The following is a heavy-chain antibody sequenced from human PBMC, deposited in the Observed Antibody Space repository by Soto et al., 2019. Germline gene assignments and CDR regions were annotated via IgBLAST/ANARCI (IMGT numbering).Heavy chain of an antibody. CDR3: ARGIWVATASFYYFAS. V-gene: IGHV1-3*01. Sequence: GASVKGSCKASGYTFSKYAMQWVRQALGQRPEWMGWINAGNGNTKYSQKFQDRFTITRDTSANTAYMDLRSLTSEDTAVYYCARGIWVATASFYYFASSGQGTQFIVSS. J-gene: IGHJ4*02. D-gene: IGHD5-12*01. CDR2: INAGNGNT. CDR1: GYTFSKYA.